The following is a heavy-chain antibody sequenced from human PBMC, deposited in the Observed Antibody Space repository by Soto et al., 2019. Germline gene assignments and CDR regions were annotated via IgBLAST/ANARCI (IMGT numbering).Heavy chain of an antibody. V-gene: IGHV1-69*06. CDR2: IIPIFGTA. Sequence: QVQLVQSGAEVKKPGSSVKVSCKASGGTFSSYAISWVRQAPGQGLGWMGGIIPIFGTANYAQKFQGRVTITADKSTSTAYMELSSLRSEDTAVYYCARAGSIAARRHYFDYWGQGTLVTVSS. J-gene: IGHJ4*02. CDR3: ARAGSIAARRHYFDY. D-gene: IGHD6-6*01. CDR1: GGTFSSYA.